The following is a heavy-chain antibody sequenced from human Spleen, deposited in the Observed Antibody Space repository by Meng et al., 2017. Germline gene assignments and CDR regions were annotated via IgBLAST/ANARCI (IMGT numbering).Heavy chain of an antibody. CDR2: IYYSGST. Sequence: AQPTESGPGLVKPFQTLSLTCTVSGCSISSGGYYWSWIRQHPGKGLEWIGYIYYSGSTYYNPSLKSLVTISVDTSKNQFSLKLSSVTAADTAVYYCARVTTVTDIYFDYWGQGTLVTVSS. V-gene: IGHV4-31*01. CDR1: GCSISSGGYY. CDR3: ARVTTVTDIYFDY. D-gene: IGHD4-17*01. J-gene: IGHJ4*02.